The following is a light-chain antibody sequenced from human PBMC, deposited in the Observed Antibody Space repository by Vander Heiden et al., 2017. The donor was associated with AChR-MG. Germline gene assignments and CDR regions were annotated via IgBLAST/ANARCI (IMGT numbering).Light chain of an antibody. V-gene: IGKV3-20*01. CDR2: EAS. CDR3: HQYAGSPRT. Sequence: IVLTQSPGPLSLSPGERATLSCRASQSVRGNYLAWYQQKPGQAPGLLIYEASTRATGIPGRFSGSGSGTDFTLTISRLEPEDFAVYYCHQYAGSPRTFGQGTKVEIK. CDR1: QSVRGNY. J-gene: IGKJ1*01.